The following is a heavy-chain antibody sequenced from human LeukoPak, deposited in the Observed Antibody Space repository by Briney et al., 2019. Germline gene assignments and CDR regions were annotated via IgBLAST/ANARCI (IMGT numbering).Heavy chain of an antibody. J-gene: IGHJ4*02. V-gene: IGHV3-7*01. CDR1: GFTFSSYL. D-gene: IGHD6-13*01. CDR2: IKQDGSEK. CDR3: ARVVSSSGGFDY. Sequence: GGSLRLSCAASGFTFSSYLMSWVRQAPGKGLEWVANIKQDGSEKYYVDSVKGRFTISRDNAKKSLYLQMNSLRVEDTAVYYCARVVSSSGGFDYWGQGTLVTVSS.